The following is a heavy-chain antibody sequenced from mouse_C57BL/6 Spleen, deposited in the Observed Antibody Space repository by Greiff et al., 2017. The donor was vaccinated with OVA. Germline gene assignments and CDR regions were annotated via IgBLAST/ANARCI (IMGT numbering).Heavy chain of an antibody. Sequence: QVQLQQPGAELVKPGASVKLSCKASGYTFTSYWMQWVKQRPGQGLEWIGEIDPSDSYTNYNQKFKGKATLTVDTSSSTAYMQLSSLTSEDSAVYYCARGGYYLPYYFDYWGQGTTLTVSS. V-gene: IGHV1-50*01. CDR1: GYTFTSYW. J-gene: IGHJ2*01. CDR3: ARGGYYLPYYFDY. CDR2: IDPSDSYT. D-gene: IGHD2-1*01.